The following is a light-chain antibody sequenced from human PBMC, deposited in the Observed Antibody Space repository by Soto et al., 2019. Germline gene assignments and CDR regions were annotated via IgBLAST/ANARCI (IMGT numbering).Light chain of an antibody. CDR1: QDISNY. CDR2: GAS. J-gene: IGKJ1*01. V-gene: IGKV1-27*01. CDR3: QNYNRAPWT. Sequence: DIQMTQSPSSLSASVGDRVTITCRASQDISNYLAWYQQKPGKVPKHLIYGASTLQSGVPYRFSGSGSGTDFTLTISSLQTEDVATYYCQNYNRAPWTFGQGTKVESK.